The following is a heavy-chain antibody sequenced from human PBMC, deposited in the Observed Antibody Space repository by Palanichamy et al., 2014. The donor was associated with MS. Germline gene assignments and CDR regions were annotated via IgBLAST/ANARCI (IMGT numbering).Heavy chain of an antibody. Sequence: EVQLVESGGGVLQPGGSLRLSCAASGFTFSSYWMHWVRQASGKGLVWVSRIDSDGNNIQYAGSVKGRFTISRDNAKNTLYLQMNSLRVEDTAVYYCARVLAGGCMDVCGQGTTVTISS. CDR1: GFTFSSYW. J-gene: IGHJ6*02. V-gene: IGHV3-74*03. D-gene: IGHD6-13*01. CDR3: ARVLAGGCMDV. CDR2: IDSDGNNI.